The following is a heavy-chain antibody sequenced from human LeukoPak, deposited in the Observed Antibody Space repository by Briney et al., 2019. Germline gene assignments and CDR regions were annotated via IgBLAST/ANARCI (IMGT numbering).Heavy chain of an antibody. V-gene: IGHV3-33*06. CDR3: AKDISSSWYEAGLADY. J-gene: IGHJ4*02. Sequence: GGSLRLSCAASGFTFSSYGMHWVRQAPGKGLEWVAVIWYDGSNKYYADSVKGRFTISRDNSKNTLYLQMNSLRAEDTAVYYCAKDISSSWYEAGLADYWGQGTLVTVSS. CDR2: IWYDGSNK. CDR1: GFTFSSYG. D-gene: IGHD6-13*01.